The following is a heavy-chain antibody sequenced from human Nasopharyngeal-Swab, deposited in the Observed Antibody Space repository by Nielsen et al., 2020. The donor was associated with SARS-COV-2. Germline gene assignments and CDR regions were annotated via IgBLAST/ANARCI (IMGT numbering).Heavy chain of an antibody. V-gene: IGHV3-48*02. CDR2: ISSTSSPI. Sequence: GGSLRRSCAASGFTFSAFAMNWVRQAPGKGLEWLAYISSTSSPIYYSDSVRGRFTVSRDNARNALNLQMNRLRDDDTAVYYCARDPTAPPDPTFFDYWGQGTLVTVSS. CDR3: ARDPTAPPDPTFFDY. J-gene: IGHJ4*02. D-gene: IGHD2-21*02. CDR1: GFTFSAFA.